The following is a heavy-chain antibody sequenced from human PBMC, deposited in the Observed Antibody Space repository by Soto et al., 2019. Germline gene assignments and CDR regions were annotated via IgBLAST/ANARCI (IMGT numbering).Heavy chain of an antibody. Sequence: QVQLVESGGGVVQPGRSLRLSCAASGFTFSSYAMHWVRQAPGKGLEWVAVISYDGSNKYYADSVKGRFTISRDNSKNTLYVQRNSLRAEDTAVYYCARDQARGTAPPYFQHWGQGTLVTVSS. CDR3: ARDQARGTAPPYFQH. D-gene: IGHD6-6*01. V-gene: IGHV3-30-3*01. J-gene: IGHJ1*01. CDR1: GFTFSSYA. CDR2: ISYDGSNK.